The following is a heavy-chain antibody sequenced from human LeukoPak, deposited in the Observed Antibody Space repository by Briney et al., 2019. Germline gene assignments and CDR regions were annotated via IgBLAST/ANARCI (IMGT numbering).Heavy chain of an antibody. CDR2: IYTSGST. V-gene: IGHV4-4*07. CDR1: GGSISSYY. J-gene: IGHJ4*02. D-gene: IGHD3-3*01. CDR3: ARGYYDFWSGIEGMWDY. Sequence: SETLSLTCTVSGGSISSYYWSWIRQPAGKGLEWIGRIYTSGSTNYNPSLKSRVTMSVDTSKNQFSLKLSSVTAADTAVYYCARGYYDFWSGIEGMWDYWGQGTLVTVSP.